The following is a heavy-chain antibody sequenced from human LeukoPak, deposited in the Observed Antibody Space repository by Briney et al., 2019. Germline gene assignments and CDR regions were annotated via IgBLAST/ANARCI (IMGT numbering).Heavy chain of an antibody. V-gene: IGHV1-46*01. Sequence: ASVKVSCKASGYTFTSYYMHWVRQAPGQGLEWMGIINPSGGSTSYAQKFQGRVTMTRDMSTSTVYMELSSLRSEDTAVYYCARVLVAVADKFDIWGQGTMVTVSS. CDR3: ARVLVAVADKFDI. CDR1: GYTFTSYY. J-gene: IGHJ3*02. CDR2: INPSGGST. D-gene: IGHD6-19*01.